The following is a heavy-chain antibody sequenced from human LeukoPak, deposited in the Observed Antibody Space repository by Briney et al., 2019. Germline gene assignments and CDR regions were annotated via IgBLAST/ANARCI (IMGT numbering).Heavy chain of an antibody. V-gene: IGHV3-33*01. CDR3: ARDRILGATDHWFDP. CDR2: IWYDGSNK. CDR1: GFTFSSYG. J-gene: IGHJ5*02. Sequence: TGGSLRLSCAASGFTFSSYGMHWVRQAPGKGLEGVAVIWYDGSNKYYADSVKGRFTISRDNSKNTLYLQMNSLRAEDTAVYYCARDRILGATDHWFDPWGQGTLVTVSS. D-gene: IGHD1-26*01.